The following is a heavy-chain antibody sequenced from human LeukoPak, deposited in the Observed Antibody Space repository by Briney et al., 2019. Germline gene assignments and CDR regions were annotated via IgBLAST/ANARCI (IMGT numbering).Heavy chain of an antibody. CDR2: ISAYNGNT. CDR1: GYTFTSYG. J-gene: IGHJ4*02. V-gene: IGHV1-18*01. CDR3: ARVKVENYYDSSGYYEPYFDY. Sequence: ASVKVSCKASGYTFTSYGISWLRQAPGQGLEWMGWISAYNGNTNYAQNLQGRVTMTTDTSTSTAYMELRSLRSEDTAVYYCARVKVENYYDSSGYYEPYFDYWGQGTLVTVSS. D-gene: IGHD3-22*01.